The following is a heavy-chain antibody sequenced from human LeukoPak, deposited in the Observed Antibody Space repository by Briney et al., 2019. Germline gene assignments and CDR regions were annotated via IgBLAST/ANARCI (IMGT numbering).Heavy chain of an antibody. J-gene: IGHJ4*02. D-gene: IGHD5-18*01. Sequence: PSETLSLTCTFAGGSISSSSYYWGWIRQHPRKGLGWIGSIYYSGSTYYNPSLKSRVTISVDTSKNQFSLKLSSVTAADTAVYYCARVRDGYSYGYVYYWGQGTLVTVSS. V-gene: IGHV4-39*01. CDR3: ARVRDGYSYGYVYY. CDR2: IYYSGST. CDR1: GGSISSSSYY.